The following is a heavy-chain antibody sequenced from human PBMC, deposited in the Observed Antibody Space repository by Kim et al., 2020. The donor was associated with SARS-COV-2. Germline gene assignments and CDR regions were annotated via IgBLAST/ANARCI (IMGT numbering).Heavy chain of an antibody. CDR2: ISGSGGST. CDR1: GFTFSTYA. J-gene: IGHJ4*02. Sequence: GGSLRLSCAASGFTFSTYAMSWVRQAPGKGLEWVSGISGSGGSTYYTDSVKGRFTISRDNSKNTLYMQMNSLRAEDTAVYYCAKGGGYDKYYVDYWGQGTLVTVSS. D-gene: IGHD5-12*01. V-gene: IGHV3-23*01. CDR3: AKGGGYDKYYVDY.